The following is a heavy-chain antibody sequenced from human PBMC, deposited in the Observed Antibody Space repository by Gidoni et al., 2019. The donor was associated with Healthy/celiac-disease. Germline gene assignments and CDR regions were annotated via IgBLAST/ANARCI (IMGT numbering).Heavy chain of an antibody. Sequence: QLQLVQSGAGVKKPGASVNVSCKATGYTFTSYYMPWVRQAPGQGLEWMGIINPSGGSTSYAQKFQGRVTMARDTSTSRVYMELSSLRSEDTAVYYCASGRNRNWFDPWGQGTLVTVSS. CDR3: ASGRNRNWFDP. V-gene: IGHV1-46*01. CDR1: GYTFTSYY. J-gene: IGHJ5*02. D-gene: IGHD1-1*01. CDR2: INPSGGST.